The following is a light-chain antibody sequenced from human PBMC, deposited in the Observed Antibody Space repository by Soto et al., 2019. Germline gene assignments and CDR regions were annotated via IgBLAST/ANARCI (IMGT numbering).Light chain of an antibody. V-gene: IGLV2-14*01. J-gene: IGLJ3*02. CDR2: EVS. CDR3: SSYTTSSTWV. CDR1: SSDVGGYKY. Sequence: QSALTQPASVSGSPGQSITISCTGTSSDVGGYKYVSWFQQHPGEAPKLMIYEVSNRPSGVPNRFSASKSGNTASLTISGLQAEDEADYYCSSYTTSSTWVFGGGTKLTVL.